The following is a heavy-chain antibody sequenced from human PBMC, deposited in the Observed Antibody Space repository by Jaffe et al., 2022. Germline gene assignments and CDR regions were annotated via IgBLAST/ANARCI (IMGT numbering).Heavy chain of an antibody. CDR3: AHTTMVRGVINDYDFDY. CDR2: IYWDDDK. V-gene: IGHV2-5*02. Sequence: QITLKESGPTLVKPTQTLTLTCTFSGFSLSTSGVGVGWIRQPPGKALEWLALIYWDDDKRYSPSLKSRLTITKDTSKNQVVLTMTNMDPVDTATYYCAHTTMVRGVINDYDFDYWGQGTLVTVSS. D-gene: IGHD3-10*01. CDR1: GFSLSTSGVG. J-gene: IGHJ4*02.